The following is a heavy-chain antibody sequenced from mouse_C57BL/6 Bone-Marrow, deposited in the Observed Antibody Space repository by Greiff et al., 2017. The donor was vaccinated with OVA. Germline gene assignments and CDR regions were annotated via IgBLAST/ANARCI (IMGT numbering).Heavy chain of an antibody. V-gene: IGHV1-69*01. CDR2: IDPSDSYT. Sequence: QVQLQQPGAELVMPGASVKLSCKASGYTFTSYWMHWVKQRPGQGLEWIGEIDPSDSYTNYNQKFKGKSTLTVDKSSSTAYMQLSSLTSEDSAVYYCARSFDGYYLYYLDYWGQGTTLTVSS. J-gene: IGHJ2*01. CDR3: ARSFDGYYLYYLDY. CDR1: GYTFTSYW. D-gene: IGHD2-3*01.